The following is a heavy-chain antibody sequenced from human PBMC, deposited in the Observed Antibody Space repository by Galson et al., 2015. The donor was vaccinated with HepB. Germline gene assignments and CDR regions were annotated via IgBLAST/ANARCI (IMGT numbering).Heavy chain of an antibody. CDR1: GFSFSSYW. Sequence: SLRLSCAASGFSFSSYWMRWVRQAPGKGLEWVANIKQDGSEKYYVDSVKGRFTISRDNAKNSLYLQMNSSRAEDTAVYYCARDQGSSYYDFWSGYSNYFDYWGQGTLVTVSS. V-gene: IGHV3-7*01. CDR3: ARDQGSSYYDFWSGYSNYFDY. J-gene: IGHJ4*02. CDR2: IKQDGSEK. D-gene: IGHD3-3*01.